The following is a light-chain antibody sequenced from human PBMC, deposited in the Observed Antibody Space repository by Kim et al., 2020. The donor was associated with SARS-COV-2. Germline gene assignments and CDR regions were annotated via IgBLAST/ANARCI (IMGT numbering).Light chain of an antibody. V-gene: IGKV3-20*01. Sequence: EIVLTQSPGTLSLSPGERATLSCRASQSVSSSYLAWYQQKPGQAPRLLIYGASSRATGIPDRFSGSGSGTDFTLTISRLEPEDFAVYYCQQYGSVYTFGKGTKLEI. CDR2: GAS. CDR3: QQYGSVYT. CDR1: QSVSSSY. J-gene: IGKJ2*01.